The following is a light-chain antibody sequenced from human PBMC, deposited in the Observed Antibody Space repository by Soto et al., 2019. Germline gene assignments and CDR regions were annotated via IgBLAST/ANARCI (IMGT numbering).Light chain of an antibody. V-gene: IGKV1-9*01. Sequence: IQLTQSPSSLSASVGDRVTITCLASQGISSYLAWYQQKPGEATKLLIYAASTLQSGVPSRFSGSGSGTDFTLTISSPQPEDFATYYCQQLNSYLALTFGGGT. J-gene: IGKJ4*01. CDR2: AAS. CDR1: QGISSY. CDR3: QQLNSYLALT.